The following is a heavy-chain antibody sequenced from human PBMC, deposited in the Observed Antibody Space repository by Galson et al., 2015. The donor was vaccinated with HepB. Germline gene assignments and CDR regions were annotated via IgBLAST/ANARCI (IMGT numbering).Heavy chain of an antibody. Sequence: SLRLSCAASGFTFSSYSMNWVRQAPGKGLEWVSYISSSSSTIYYADSVKGRFTISRDNAKNSLYLQMNSLRDEDTAVYYCARDEVVVAATPREAPFDYWGQGTLVTVSS. D-gene: IGHD2-15*01. J-gene: IGHJ4*02. CDR2: ISSSSSTI. CDR3: ARDEVVVAATPREAPFDY. V-gene: IGHV3-48*02. CDR1: GFTFSSYS.